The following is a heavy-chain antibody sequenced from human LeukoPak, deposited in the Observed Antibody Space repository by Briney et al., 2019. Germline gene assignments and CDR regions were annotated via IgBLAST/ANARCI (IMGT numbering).Heavy chain of an antibody. CDR2: IIPIFGTA. J-gene: IGHJ5*02. Sequence: SVKVSCKASGGTFSSYAISWVRQAPGQGLEWMGRIIPIFGTANYAQKFQGRVTITTDESTSTAYMELSSLRSEDTAVYYCARSSYASSRINWSDPWGQGTLVTVSS. D-gene: IGHD2-2*01. CDR3: ARSSYASSRINWSDP. V-gene: IGHV1-69*05. CDR1: GGTFSSYA.